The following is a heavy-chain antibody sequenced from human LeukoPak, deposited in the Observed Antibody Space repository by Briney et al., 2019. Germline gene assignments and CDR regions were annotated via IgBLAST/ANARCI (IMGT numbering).Heavy chain of an antibody. J-gene: IGHJ4*02. V-gene: IGHV4-59*05. CDR1: GFTFSSYW. CDR3: SRLYYSGSGSPNY. CDR2: IYYSGKT. Sequence: GSLRLSCAASGFTFSSYWMHWIRQPPGKGLEWIGTIYYSGKTYYNSSLKSRVTLSADTSKNQFSLKLSSVTAADTAVYYCSRLYYSGSGSPNYWGQGTLVTVSS. D-gene: IGHD3-10*01.